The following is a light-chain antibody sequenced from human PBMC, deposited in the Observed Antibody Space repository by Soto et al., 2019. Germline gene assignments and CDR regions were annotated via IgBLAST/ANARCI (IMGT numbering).Light chain of an antibody. CDR3: QQYESVPIT. J-gene: IGKJ4*01. CDR1: QGINKF. V-gene: IGKV1-16*01. Sequence: DIQMTQSPSSLSASVGDSVTITCRASQGINKFLAWFQQKPGTAPKSLISTASRLQSGVPSRFSGSGSGTHFTLTINNLQPEDFATYYCQQYESVPITFGGGTKV. CDR2: TAS.